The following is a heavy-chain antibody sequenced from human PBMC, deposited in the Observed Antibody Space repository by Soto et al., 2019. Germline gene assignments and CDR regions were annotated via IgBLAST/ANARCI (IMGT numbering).Heavy chain of an antibody. J-gene: IGHJ5*02. CDR1: GYTFTSYD. CDR3: ARGSSAWFDP. CDR2: MNPNSGNT. Sequence: GASVKVSCKASGYTFTSYDINWVRQATGQGLEWVGWMNPNSGNTDYAQKFQGRVTMTRNTSISTAYMELSGLRSEDTAVYYCARGSSAWFDPWGQGTLVTVS. V-gene: IGHV1-8*01.